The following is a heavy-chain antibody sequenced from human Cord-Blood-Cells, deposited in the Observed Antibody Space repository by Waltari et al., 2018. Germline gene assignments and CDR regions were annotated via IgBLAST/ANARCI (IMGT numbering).Heavy chain of an antibody. CDR3: AKTGAGDGTFYFDY. CDR1: GGSFSGSY. V-gene: IGHV4-34*01. J-gene: IGHJ4*02. CDR2: INHSGST. Sequence: QVQLQQWGAGLLKPSETLSLTCAVHGGSFSGSYWSWLRQPPGKGLEWIGEINHSGSTNYNPSLKSRVTISVDTSKNQFSLKLSSVTAADTAVYYCAKTGAGDGTFYFDYWGQGTLVTVSS. D-gene: IGHD7-27*01.